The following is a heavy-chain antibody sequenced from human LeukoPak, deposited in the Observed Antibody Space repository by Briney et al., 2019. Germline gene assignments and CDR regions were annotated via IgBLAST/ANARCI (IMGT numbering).Heavy chain of an antibody. J-gene: IGHJ4*02. CDR1: GFTFSSYS. CDR2: ISSSSSYI. V-gene: IGHV3-21*01. Sequence: GGSLRLSCAASGFTFSSYSMNWVRQAPGKGLELVSSISSSSSYIYYADSVKGRFTISRDNAKNSLYLQMNSLRAEDTAVYYCARGGIKVVVVPAATDYWGQGTLVTVSS. CDR3: ARGGIKVVVVPAATDY. D-gene: IGHD2-2*01.